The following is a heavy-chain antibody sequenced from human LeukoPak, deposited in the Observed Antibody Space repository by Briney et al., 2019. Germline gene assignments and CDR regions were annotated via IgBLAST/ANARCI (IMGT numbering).Heavy chain of an antibody. CDR2: IRSSSSYI. D-gene: IGHD4-11*01. V-gene: IGHV3-21*01. Sequence: GGSLRLSCAASGFTFSSYSMNWVRQAPGKGLEWVSSIRSSSSYIYYADSVKGRFTISRDNAKNSLYLQMNSLRAEDTAVYYCARDRAPNYSNYDRYFDYWGQGTLVTVSS. CDR3: ARDRAPNYSNYDRYFDY. CDR1: GFTFSSYS. J-gene: IGHJ4*02.